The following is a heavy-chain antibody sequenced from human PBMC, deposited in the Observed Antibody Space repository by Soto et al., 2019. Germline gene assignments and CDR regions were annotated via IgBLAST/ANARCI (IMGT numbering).Heavy chain of an antibody. Sequence: QVQLVQSGAEEKKPGASVKVSCKASGYTFTSYAMHWVRQAPGQRLEWMGWINAGNGNTKYSQKFQGRVTITRDTAASTAYMELSSLRSEDTAVYYCARVCYRGSYHQWPWDVYGMDVWGQGTTVTVSS. CDR1: GYTFTSYA. CDR2: INAGNGNT. CDR3: ARVCYRGSYHQWPWDVYGMDV. V-gene: IGHV1-3*05. J-gene: IGHJ6*02. D-gene: IGHD1-26*01.